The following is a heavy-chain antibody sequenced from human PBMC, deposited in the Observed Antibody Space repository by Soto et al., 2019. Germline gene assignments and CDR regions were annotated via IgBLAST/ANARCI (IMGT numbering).Heavy chain of an antibody. D-gene: IGHD3-16*01. Sequence: QGLRRGLEWVSLVSATAGTTYYTDSVKGRFTISRDNSRNTVYLQMNSLRADDTAVYYCAKDRLAGGFDYWGQGTLVTVSS. J-gene: IGHJ4*02. CDR3: AKDRLAGGFDY. V-gene: IGHV3-23*01. CDR2: VSATAGTT.